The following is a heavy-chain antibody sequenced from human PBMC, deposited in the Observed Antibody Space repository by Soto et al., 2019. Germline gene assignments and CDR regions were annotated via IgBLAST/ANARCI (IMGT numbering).Heavy chain of an antibody. V-gene: IGHV3-23*01. CDR3: AKDLSVVAGLADWFDP. CDR2: ISGSGGST. D-gene: IGHD6-19*01. CDR1: GFTFSSYA. Sequence: HPGGSLRLSCAASGFTFSSYAMSWVRQAPGKGLEWVSAISGSGGSTYYADSVKGRFTVSRDNSKNTLYLQMNSLRAEDTAVYYCAKDLSVVAGLADWFDPWGQGTLVTVSS. J-gene: IGHJ5*02.